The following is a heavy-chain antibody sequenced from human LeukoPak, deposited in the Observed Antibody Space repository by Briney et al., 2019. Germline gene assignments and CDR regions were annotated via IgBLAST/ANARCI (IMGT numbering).Heavy chain of an antibody. CDR2: RSYSGVT. Sequence: PSETLSLTCTVSGGSITINYWNWIRQSPGKGLEWIGYRSYSGVTNYNPSLKSRVTISVDTSKNQVSLKLTSVTAADTAVYYCATSGKYHVYYFDYWGQGTLVTVSS. CDR1: GGSITINY. D-gene: IGHD1-1*01. J-gene: IGHJ4*02. CDR3: ATSGKYHVYYFDY. V-gene: IGHV4-59*08.